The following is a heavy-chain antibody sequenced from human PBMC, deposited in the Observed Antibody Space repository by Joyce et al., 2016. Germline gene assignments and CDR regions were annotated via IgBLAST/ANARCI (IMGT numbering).Heavy chain of an antibody. J-gene: IGHJ4*02. CDR3: ARGGVVRGPPFHY. CDR1: EYIFTAHL. V-gene: IGHV1-2*02. Sequence: GAEVKKPGASLTVSCQASEYIFTAHLTHWVRQAPGQGLEWMGWINPYSGATDYAPNFQGRVTMTRDLSIDTAYMELSKVRSDDTAVYYCARGGVVRGPPFHYWGQGTLVTVSS. D-gene: IGHD2-8*01. CDR2: INPYSGAT.